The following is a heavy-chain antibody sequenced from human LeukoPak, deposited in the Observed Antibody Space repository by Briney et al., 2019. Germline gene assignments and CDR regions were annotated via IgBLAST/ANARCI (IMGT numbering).Heavy chain of an antibody. CDR1: GYSFTTYA. CDR2: INTNTGNP. J-gene: IGHJ4*02. Sequence: GASVKVSCKTSGYSFTTYAMNWVRQAPGQGLEWMGWINTNTGNPTYAQGFTGRFVFSLDSSVSTAYLQISSLKAEDTAVYYCARVGGYCSDGNCYPKYWGQGTLVTVSS. V-gene: IGHV7-4-1*02. CDR3: ARVGGYCSDGNCYPKY. D-gene: IGHD2-15*01.